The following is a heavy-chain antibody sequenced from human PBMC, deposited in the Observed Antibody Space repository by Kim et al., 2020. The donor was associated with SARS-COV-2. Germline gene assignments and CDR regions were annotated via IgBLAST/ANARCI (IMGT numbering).Heavy chain of an antibody. V-gene: IGHV1-69*01. D-gene: IGHD2-2*01. Sequence: YAQKFQGRVTITADESTSTAYMELSSLRSEDTAVYYCAREGAMTPNWFDPWGQGTLVTVSS. CDR3: AREGAMTPNWFDP. J-gene: IGHJ5*02.